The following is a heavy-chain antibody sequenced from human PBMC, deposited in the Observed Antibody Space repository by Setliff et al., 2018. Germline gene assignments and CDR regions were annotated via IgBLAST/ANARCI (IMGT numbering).Heavy chain of an antibody. V-gene: IGHV1-69*13. J-gene: IGHJ4*02. D-gene: IGHD5-12*01. CDR1: GGTFSSYV. CDR2: IIPMFGT. CDR3: ARAVSGYDYHYFDK. Sequence: GASVKVSCKASGGTFSSYVISWVREAPGQGLEWMGGIIPMFGTNYAQKFQGRITITADESTSTAYMELSSLGSEDTAVYYCARAVSGYDYHYFDKWGQGTLVTVSS.